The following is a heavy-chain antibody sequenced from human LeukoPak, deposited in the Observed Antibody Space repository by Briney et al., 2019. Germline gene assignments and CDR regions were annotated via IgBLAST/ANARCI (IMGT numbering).Heavy chain of an antibody. Sequence: PGGSLRLSCVASGFTSADSSMNWARQVPGKGLEWVAGVTWNSGSIIYADSLRGRVSISRDNAKNSLDLQMNSLRVEDTAFYFCAKHHYGFYTMTVWRQGTTVIVSS. V-gene: IGHV3-9*02. CDR3: AKHHYGFYTMTV. CDR2: VTWNSGSI. CDR1: GFTSADSS. J-gene: IGHJ6*02. D-gene: IGHD3-22*01.